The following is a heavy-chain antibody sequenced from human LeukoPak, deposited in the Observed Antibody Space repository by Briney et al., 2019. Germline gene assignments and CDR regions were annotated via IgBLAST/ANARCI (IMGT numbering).Heavy chain of an antibody. CDR2: TYHDGST. CDR3: ARSGASSSGWPLDY. CDR1: GYSISSGYY. Sequence: SETLSLTCTVSGYSISSGYYWGWIRQPPGKGLEWIGNTYHDGSTYYNPSLKSRVTISVDTSKNRFSLKLNSVTAADTAVYYCARSGASSSGWPLDYWGQGTLVIVSS. V-gene: IGHV4-38-2*02. J-gene: IGHJ4*02. D-gene: IGHD6-19*01.